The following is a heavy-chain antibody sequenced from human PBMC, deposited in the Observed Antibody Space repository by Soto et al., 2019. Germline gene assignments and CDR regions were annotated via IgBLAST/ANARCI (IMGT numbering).Heavy chain of an antibody. CDR2: INPNSGGT. Sequence: ASVKVSCKASGYTFTGYYMHWVRQAPGQGLEWMGWINPNSGGTNYAQKFQGRVSMTRDTSISTAYMELSRLRSGDTAVYYCARDAIPAIAVAGTRWFDPWGQGTLVTVSS. J-gene: IGHJ5*02. D-gene: IGHD6-19*01. CDR3: ARDAIPAIAVAGTRWFDP. CDR1: GYTFTGYY. V-gene: IGHV1-2*02.